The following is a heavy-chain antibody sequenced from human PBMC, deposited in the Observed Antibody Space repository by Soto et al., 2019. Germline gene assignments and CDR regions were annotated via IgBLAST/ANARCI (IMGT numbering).Heavy chain of an antibody. V-gene: IGHV3-21*01. CDR2: ISSSRSYI. CDR1: GFTFSSYS. Sequence: GGSLTLTCAASGFTFSSYSMNWVRQAPGKGLEWVSSISSSRSYIYSADSVKGRFTISRDNAKNSLYLQMNSLRDEDTDVYYCAREDYSNFDYWGQGTLVTVSS. CDR3: AREDYSNFDY. J-gene: IGHJ4*02. D-gene: IGHD4-4*01.